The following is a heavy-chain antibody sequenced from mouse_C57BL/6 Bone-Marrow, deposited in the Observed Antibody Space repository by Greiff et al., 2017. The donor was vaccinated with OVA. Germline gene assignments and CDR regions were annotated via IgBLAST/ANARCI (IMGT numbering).Heavy chain of an antibody. CDR1: GFTFSSYG. J-gene: IGHJ1*03. D-gene: IGHD6-5*01. CDR2: IRSGGSYT. CDR3: ARRPIYWYFDV. Sequence: EVKLVESGGDLVKPGGSLKLSCAASGFTFSSYGMSWVRQTPDKRLEWVATIRSGGSYTYYPDSVKGRFTISRDNAKNTLYLQMISLKSEDTAMYYCARRPIYWYFDVWGTGTTVTVSS. V-gene: IGHV5-6*02.